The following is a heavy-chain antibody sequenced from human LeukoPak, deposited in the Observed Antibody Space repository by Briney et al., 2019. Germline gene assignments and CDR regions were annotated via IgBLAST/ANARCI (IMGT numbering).Heavy chain of an antibody. CDR3: ARDSGYSNSWYDFDY. V-gene: IGHV3-33*01. J-gene: IGHJ4*02. CDR2: IWYDGSNK. CDR1: GFTFSSYG. Sequence: GGSLRLSCAASGFTFSSYGMHWVRQAPGKGLEWVAVIWYDGSNKYYADSVKGRFTISRDNSKNTLYLQMNSLRAEDTAVYYCARDSGYSNSWYDFDYWGQGTLVTVSS. D-gene: IGHD6-13*01.